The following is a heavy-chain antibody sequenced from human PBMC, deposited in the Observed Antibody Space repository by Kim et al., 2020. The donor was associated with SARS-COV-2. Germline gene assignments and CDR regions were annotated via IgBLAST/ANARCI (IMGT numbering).Heavy chain of an antibody. CDR3: ARDMRRGSTNTMGGMDV. Sequence: GGSLRLSCAASGFTFSSYWMSWVRQAPGKGLEWVANIKQDGSAKYYVDSVKGRFTISRDNAKNSLYLQMNSLRAEDTAVYYCARDMRRGSTNTMGGMDVCGEGTTVTVSS. CDR1: GFTFSSYW. J-gene: IGHJ6*04. D-gene: IGHD2-2*01. CDR2: IKQDGSAK. V-gene: IGHV3-7*03.